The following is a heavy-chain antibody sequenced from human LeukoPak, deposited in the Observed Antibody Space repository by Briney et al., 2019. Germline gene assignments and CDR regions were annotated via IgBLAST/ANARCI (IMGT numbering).Heavy chain of an antibody. CDR1: GFTFSSYA. CDR2: ISSNGGST. D-gene: IGHD3-16*01. CDR3: ARASYGFGNTWFDP. Sequence: GGSLRLSCAASGFTFSSYAMHWVRQAPGKGLEYVSGISSNGGSTYYANSAKGRFTISRDNSKNTVYLQMGSLRAEDMAVYYCARASYGFGNTWFDPWGQGTLVTVSS. V-gene: IGHV3-64*01. J-gene: IGHJ5*02.